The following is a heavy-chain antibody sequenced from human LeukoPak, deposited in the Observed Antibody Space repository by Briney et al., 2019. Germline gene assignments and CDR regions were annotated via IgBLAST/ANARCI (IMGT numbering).Heavy chain of an antibody. Sequence: PGGSLRLSCAASGFTFSRYTMNWVRQSPGKGLEWVSSISSSGYYIYYADSVKGRFTISRDNAKNSLYLQMNSLRAEDTAVYYCARDLVSRSNCWGQGTPVTVSS. D-gene: IGHD6-6*01. V-gene: IGHV3-21*01. CDR3: ARDLVSRSNC. CDR2: ISSSGYYI. CDR1: GFTFSRYT. J-gene: IGHJ4*02.